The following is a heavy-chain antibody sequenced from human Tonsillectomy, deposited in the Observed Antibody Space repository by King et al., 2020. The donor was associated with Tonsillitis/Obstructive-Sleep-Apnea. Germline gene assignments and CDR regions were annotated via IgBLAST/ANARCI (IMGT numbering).Heavy chain of an antibody. CDR1: GGSFSGYS. V-gene: IGHV4-34*01. Sequence: VQLQQWGAGLLKPSETLSLTCAVYGGSFSGYSWNWIRQPPGKGLEWIGEINHSGSTNYNPSLKCRVTISVDTSKNHFSLKLSSVTAADTAVYYCARGGNCSGGSCYASEFDYWGQGTLVTVSS. CDR3: ARGGNCSGGSCYASEFDY. J-gene: IGHJ4*02. D-gene: IGHD2-15*01. CDR2: INHSGST.